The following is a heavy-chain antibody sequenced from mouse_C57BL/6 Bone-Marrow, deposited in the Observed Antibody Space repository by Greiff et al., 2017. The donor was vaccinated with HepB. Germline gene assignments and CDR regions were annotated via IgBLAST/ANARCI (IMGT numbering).Heavy chain of an antibody. CDR1: GYTFTSYW. V-gene: IGHV1-50*01. Sequence: QVQLQQPGAELVQPGASVKLSCKASGYTFTSYWMQWVKQRPGQGLEWIGEIDPSDSYTNYNQKFKGKATLTVDTSSSTAYMQLSSLTSEDSAVYYCARSGDYDAMDYWGQGTSVTVSS. J-gene: IGHJ4*01. CDR3: ARSGDYDAMDY. CDR2: IDPSDSYT. D-gene: IGHD3-1*01.